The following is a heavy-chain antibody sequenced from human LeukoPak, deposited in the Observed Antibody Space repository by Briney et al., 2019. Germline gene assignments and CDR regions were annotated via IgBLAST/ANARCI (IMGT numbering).Heavy chain of an antibody. CDR1: GFTFSSYS. CDR2: ISSSSSSYR. V-gene: IGHV3-21*01. CDR3: AREGDYGGIPGYYYGLDV. J-gene: IGHJ6*02. Sequence: GGSLRLSCAASGFTFSSYSMNWVRQAPGKGLEWVSSISSSSSSYRYYADSLKGRFTISRDNAKNSLYLQMNSLRAEDTAVYYCAREGDYGGIPGYYYGLDVWGQGTTVTVSS. D-gene: IGHD4-23*01.